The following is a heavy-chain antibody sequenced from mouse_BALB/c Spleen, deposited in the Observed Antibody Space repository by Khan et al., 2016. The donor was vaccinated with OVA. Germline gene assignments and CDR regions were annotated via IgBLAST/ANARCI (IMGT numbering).Heavy chain of an antibody. CDR1: GYTFTSSV. CDR2: IYPYNDAT. Sequence: EVQLQQSGPEVVKPGASVKMSCKASGYTFTSSVMHWVKQKPGQGLEWIGYIYPYNDATKYNEKFSGKATLTSDKSSSTAYMELSSLTSEDSAVYVWAPVETYYGSLAYWGQGTLVTVSA. V-gene: IGHV1S136*01. J-gene: IGHJ3*01. CDR3: APVETYYGSLAY. D-gene: IGHD1-1*01.